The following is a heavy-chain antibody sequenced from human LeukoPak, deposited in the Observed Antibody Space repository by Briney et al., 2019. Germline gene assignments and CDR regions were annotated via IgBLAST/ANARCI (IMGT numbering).Heavy chain of an antibody. Sequence: PSETLSLTCTVSGGSISSYYWSWIRQPPGKGLEWIGYIYYSGSTNYNPSLKSRVTISVDTSKNQFSLKLSSVTAADTAVYYCARGGYSSGWYHPWGQGTLVTVSS. J-gene: IGHJ5*02. V-gene: IGHV4-59*01. CDR1: GGSISSYY. CDR3: ARGGYSSGWYHP. CDR2: IYYSGST. D-gene: IGHD6-19*01.